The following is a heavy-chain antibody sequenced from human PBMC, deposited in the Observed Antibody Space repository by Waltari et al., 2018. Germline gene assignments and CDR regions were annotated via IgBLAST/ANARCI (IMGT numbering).Heavy chain of an antibody. D-gene: IGHD3-22*01. CDR3: ARHAIDYYDLTIDY. J-gene: IGHJ4*02. CDR1: GYSFTSYW. V-gene: IGHV5-51*01. CDR2: ITPGASGT. Sequence: EVQLVQSGAEVKKPGESLKISCKGSGYSFTSYWNGWVRQLPGTGMGWMGVITPGASGTRYSPSFQGQVTIPADKAISTAYLQWSSLKASDTAMYYCARHAIDYYDLTIDYWGQGTLVTVSS.